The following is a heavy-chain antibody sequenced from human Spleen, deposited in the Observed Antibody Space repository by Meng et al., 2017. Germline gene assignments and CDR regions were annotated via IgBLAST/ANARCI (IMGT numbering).Heavy chain of an antibody. V-gene: IGHV3-7*01. CDR1: GFTFSSYW. D-gene: IGHD5-12*01. CDR2: IKQDGSEK. J-gene: IGHJ4*02. Sequence: GGSLRLSCAASGFTFSSYWMSWVRQAPGKGLEWVANIKQDGSEKYYVDSVKGRFTISRDNAKNSLYLQMNSLRGEDTAVYYCARDHGSGDYYFDYWGQGTLVTVSS. CDR3: ARDHGSGDYYFDY.